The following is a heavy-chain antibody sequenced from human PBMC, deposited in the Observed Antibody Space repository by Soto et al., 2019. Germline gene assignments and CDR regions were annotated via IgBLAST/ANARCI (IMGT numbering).Heavy chain of an antibody. CDR3: ARAPRHPPAYYYGSGDDY. J-gene: IGHJ4*02. Sequence: ASVKVSCKASGYTFTSYDINWVRQATGQGLEWMGWMNPNSGNTGYAQKFQGRVTMTRNTSISTAYMELSSLRSEDTAVYYCARAPRHPPAYYYGSGDDYWGQGTLVTVSS. CDR2: MNPNSGNT. V-gene: IGHV1-8*01. CDR1: GYTFTSYD. D-gene: IGHD3-10*01.